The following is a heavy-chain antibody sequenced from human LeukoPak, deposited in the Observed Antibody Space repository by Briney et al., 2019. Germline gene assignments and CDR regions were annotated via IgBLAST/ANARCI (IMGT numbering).Heavy chain of an antibody. J-gene: IGHJ4*02. D-gene: IGHD3-10*01. CDR1: GFTFSSYA. CDR2: ISGSGGST. Sequence: GGSLRLSRAASGFTFSSYAMSWVRQAPGKGLEWVSAISGSGGSTYYADSVKGRFTISRDNSKNTLYLQMNSLRAEDTAVYYCAKDELLWFGELAGIPYWGQGTLVTVSS. V-gene: IGHV3-23*01. CDR3: AKDELLWFGELAGIPY.